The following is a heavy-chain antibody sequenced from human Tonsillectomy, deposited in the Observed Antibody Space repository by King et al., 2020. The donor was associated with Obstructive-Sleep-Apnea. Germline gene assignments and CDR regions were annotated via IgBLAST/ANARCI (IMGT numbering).Heavy chain of an antibody. J-gene: IGHJ4*02. CDR2: IKKDGSEK. D-gene: IGHD2-21*02. CDR1: GFSFSTYW. V-gene: IGHV3-7*01. CDR3: VRDGRVVVTASY. Sequence: VQLVESGGGLVQPGGSLRLSCAASGFSFSTYWMSWARQAPGKGLEWVANIKKDGSEKYFVDSVKGRFTISRDNAKNTLYLQMNSLRAEDTAVYYCVRDGRVVVTASYWGQGTLVTVSS.